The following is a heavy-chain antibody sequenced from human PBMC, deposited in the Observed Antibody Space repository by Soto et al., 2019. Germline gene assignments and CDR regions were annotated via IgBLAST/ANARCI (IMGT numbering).Heavy chain of an antibody. J-gene: IGHJ6*03. D-gene: IGHD6-13*01. CDR1: GNTLTELS. V-gene: IGHV1-24*01. CDR3: ATERAAAAYPLGYYYYMDV. Sequence: GASVKVSCKVSGNTLTELSLNWVRQAPGKGLEWKGGFDPEDGETIYAQKFQGRVTMTEDTSTDTAYMELSSLRSEDTAVYYCATERAAAAYPLGYYYYMDVWGKGTTVTVSS. CDR2: FDPEDGET.